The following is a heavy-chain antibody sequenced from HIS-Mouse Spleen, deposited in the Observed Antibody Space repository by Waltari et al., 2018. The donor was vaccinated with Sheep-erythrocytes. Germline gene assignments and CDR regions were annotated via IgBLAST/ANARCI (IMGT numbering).Heavy chain of an antibody. V-gene: IGHV3-30-3*01. J-gene: IGHJ3*02. CDR3: ARGAFDI. CDR1: GFTFSSYA. CDR2: ISYDGSNK. Sequence: QVQLVESGGGVVQPGRSLRLSCAASGFTFSSYAMHWVRQVPGKGLEWVAVISYDGSNKYYADSVKGRFTISRDNSKNTLYLQMNSLRAEDTAVYYCARGAFDIWGQGTMVTVSS.